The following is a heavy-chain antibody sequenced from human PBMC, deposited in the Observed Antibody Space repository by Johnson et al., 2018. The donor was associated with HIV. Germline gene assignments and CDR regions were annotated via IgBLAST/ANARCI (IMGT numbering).Heavy chain of an antibody. D-gene: IGHD6-19*01. V-gene: IGHV3-13*01. CDR1: GFTFSSYD. Sequence: VQLVESGGGLVQPGGSLRLSCAASGFTFSSYDMHWVRQATGKGLEWVSAIGSAGDTYYPGSVTGRFTISRDNAKNSLYLQMNSLRAEDTAVYYCAREMGWEDAFDIWGQGTMVTVSS. CDR2: IGSAGDT. J-gene: IGHJ3*02. CDR3: AREMGWEDAFDI.